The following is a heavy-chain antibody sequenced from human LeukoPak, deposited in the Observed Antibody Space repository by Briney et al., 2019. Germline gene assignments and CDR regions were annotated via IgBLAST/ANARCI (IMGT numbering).Heavy chain of an antibody. Sequence: GGSLRLSCAASGFTFSIYSMNWIRQAPGKGLEWISSISSSSSYIYYADSVKGRFTISRDNAKNSLYLQMNSLRAEDTAVYYCASSCAHCSSTSCYNDAFDIWGQGTMVTVSS. CDR2: ISSSSSYI. D-gene: IGHD2-2*02. V-gene: IGHV3-21*01. J-gene: IGHJ3*02. CDR1: GFTFSIYS. CDR3: ASSCAHCSSTSCYNDAFDI.